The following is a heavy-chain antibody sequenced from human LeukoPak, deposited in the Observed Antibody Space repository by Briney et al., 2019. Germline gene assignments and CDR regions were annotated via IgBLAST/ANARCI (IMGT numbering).Heavy chain of an antibody. Sequence: GGSLRLSCAASGFTSSSYAMSCVRQAPGNWLEWVSSISGSGGSTYYADSVKGRFNIPRDNSKNTLYLQMNSLRAEDRAVYYCAKDQAPYYYDSSLDYFDYWGQGTLVTVSS. CDR2: ISGSGGST. CDR1: GFTSSSYA. J-gene: IGHJ4*02. V-gene: IGHV3-23*01. D-gene: IGHD3-22*01. CDR3: AKDQAPYYYDSSLDYFDY.